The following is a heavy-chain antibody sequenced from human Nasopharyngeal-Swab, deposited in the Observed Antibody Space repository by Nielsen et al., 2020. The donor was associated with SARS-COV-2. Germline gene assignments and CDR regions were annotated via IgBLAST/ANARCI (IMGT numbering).Heavy chain of an antibody. Sequence: GESLKISCSASGFTFSSYAMSWVRQAPGKGLEWASAISGSGGSTYYADSVKGRFTISRDNSKNTLYLQMNSLRAEDTAVYYCAKGESITIFGVGGTYFDYWGKGTLVTVSS. V-gene: IGHV3-23*01. CDR2: ISGSGGST. CDR3: AKGESITIFGVGGTYFDY. CDR1: GFTFSSYA. D-gene: IGHD3-3*01. J-gene: IGHJ4*02.